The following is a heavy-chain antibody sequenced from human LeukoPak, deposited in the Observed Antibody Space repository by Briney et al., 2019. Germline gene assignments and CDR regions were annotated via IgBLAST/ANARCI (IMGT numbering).Heavy chain of an antibody. CDR2: ISYDGSNK. V-gene: IGHV3-30-3*01. D-gene: IGHD3-10*01. CDR3: ARDALLVRGVIGRFDP. Sequence: GGSLRLSCAASGFTFSSYAMHWVRQAPGKGLEWVAVISYDGSNKYYADSVKGRFTISRDNSKNTLYLQMNSLRAEDTAVYYCARDALLVRGVIGRFDPWGQRTLVTVSS. J-gene: IGHJ5*02. CDR1: GFTFSSYA.